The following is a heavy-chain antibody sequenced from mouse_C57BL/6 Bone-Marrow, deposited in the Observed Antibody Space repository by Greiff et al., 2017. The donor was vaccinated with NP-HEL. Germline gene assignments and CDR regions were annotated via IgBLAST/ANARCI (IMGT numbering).Heavy chain of an antibody. D-gene: IGHD1-1*01. Sequence: QVTLKVSGPGILQSSQTLSLTCSFSGFSLSTSGMGVSWIRQPSGKGLEWLAHIYWDDDKRYNPSLKSRLTISKDTSRNQVFLKLTSVDTADTATYYCARKGDYGSSFYWYFDVWGTGTTVTVSS. J-gene: IGHJ1*03. V-gene: IGHV8-12*01. CDR1: GFSLSTSGMG. CDR3: ARKGDYGSSFYWYFDV. CDR2: IYWDDDK.